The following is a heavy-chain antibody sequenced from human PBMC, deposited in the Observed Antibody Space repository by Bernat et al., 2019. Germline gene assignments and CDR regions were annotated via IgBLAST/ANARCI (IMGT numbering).Heavy chain of an antibody. Sequence: QVQLQESGPGLVKPSGTLSLTCAVSGGSISCGDYYWSWIRQPPGKGLEWIGYIYYSGSTYYNPSLKSRVTISVDTSKNQFSLKLSSVTAADTAVYYCARMVDSGSLLPDWGQGTMVTVSS. CDR3: ARMVDSGSLLPD. D-gene: IGHD1-26*01. CDR1: GGSISCGDYY. CDR2: IYYSGST. J-gene: IGHJ3*01. V-gene: IGHV4-30-4*01.